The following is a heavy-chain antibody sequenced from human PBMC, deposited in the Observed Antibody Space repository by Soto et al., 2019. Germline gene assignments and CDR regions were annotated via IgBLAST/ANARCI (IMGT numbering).Heavy chain of an antibody. CDR2: IYWDGDE. D-gene: IGHD2-21*02. CDR1: RFSLATSGVG. V-gene: IGHV2-5*02. CDR3: VRRVTAFDY. J-gene: IGHJ4*02. Sequence: QITLKESGPTLVKPTQTLTLTCTFSRFSLATSGVGVGWIRQPPGKALERLALIYWDGDERYRPSLKGMLTITKDTSKSQVVLTMTTTYPLDTAPYYCVRRVTAFDYWGPGILVTVSS.